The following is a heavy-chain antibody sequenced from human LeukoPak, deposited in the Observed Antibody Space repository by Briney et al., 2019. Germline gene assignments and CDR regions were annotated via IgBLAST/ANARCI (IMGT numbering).Heavy chain of an antibody. V-gene: IGHV7-4-1*02. J-gene: IGHJ3*02. CDR1: GYSFNSQG. CDR3: AREILRFDI. Sequence: RWASVKVSCKASGYSFNSQGMNWVRQAPGQGLEWMGWINTDSGNPTYAQGFTGRFVFSLDSSVSTAYLQISNLMPEDTAKYYRAREILRFDIWGQGTMVIVSS. CDR2: INTDSGNP.